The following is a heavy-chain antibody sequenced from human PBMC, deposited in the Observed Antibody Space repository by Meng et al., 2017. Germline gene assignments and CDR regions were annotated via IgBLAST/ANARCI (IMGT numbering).Heavy chain of an antibody. CDR2: IERKSDGGTI. D-gene: IGHD6-13*01. Sequence: VRLLETRVGWASLWGALCTPWLPYGLSLTGARMGWGRQATGKGLEWVGRIERKSDGGTIYYAAPVKGRFTISRDDSKNTLYLQMDSLINEDTAVYFCATGAAAADHWGQGTLVTVSS. CDR1: GLSLTGAR. J-gene: IGHJ4*02. CDR3: ATGAAAADH. V-gene: IGHV3-15*04.